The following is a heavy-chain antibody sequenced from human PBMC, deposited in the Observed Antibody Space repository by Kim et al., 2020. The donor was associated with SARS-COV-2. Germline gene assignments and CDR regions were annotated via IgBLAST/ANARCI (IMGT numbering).Heavy chain of an antibody. J-gene: IGHJ4*02. CDR3: ARVFYVIDS. D-gene: IGHD3-10*02. CDR1: GFTFNNYD. Sequence: GGSLRLSCAASGFTFNNYDMSWVRQGPGKGLEWVSGISRTGYASDYADSVRCRFIISRDSSKNTLYLQMSSVTDEDTAVYYCARVFYVIDSCGKGTQVTVSS. V-gene: IGHV3-23*01. CDR2: ISRTGYAS.